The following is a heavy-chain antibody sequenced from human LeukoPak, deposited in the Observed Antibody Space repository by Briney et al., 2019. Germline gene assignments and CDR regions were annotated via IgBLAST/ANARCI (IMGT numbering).Heavy chain of an antibody. CDR1: GFTFSSYA. CDR2: ISYDGSNK. CDR3: ARGPHYDFWSGRGGAFDY. V-gene: IGHV3-30*04. Sequence: PGGSLRLSCAASGFTFSSYAMHWVRQAPGKGLEWVAVISYDGSNKYYADSVKGRFTISRDNSKNTLYLQMNSLRAEDTAVYYCARGPHYDFWSGRGGAFDYWGQGTLVTVSS. D-gene: IGHD3-3*01. J-gene: IGHJ4*02.